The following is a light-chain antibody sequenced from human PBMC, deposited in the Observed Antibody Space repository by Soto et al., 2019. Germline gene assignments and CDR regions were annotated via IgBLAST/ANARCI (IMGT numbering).Light chain of an antibody. J-gene: IGKJ1*01. CDR3: QQCYNWPQWT. Sequence: EIVSTQSPATLSLSPGERATLSCRASQSVGTFFAWYQQKPGQAPRLLIYDASNRATGIPARFSGSGSGTDFTLTISSLEPEDFALYYCQQCYNWPQWTFGQGTKVDIK. CDR1: QSVGTF. CDR2: DAS. V-gene: IGKV3-11*01.